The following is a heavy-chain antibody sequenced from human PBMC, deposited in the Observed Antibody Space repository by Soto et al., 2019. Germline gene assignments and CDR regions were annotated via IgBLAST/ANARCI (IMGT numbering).Heavy chain of an antibody. CDR1: GFTFSSYG. CDR2: IWYDGSNK. V-gene: IGHV3-33*01. CDR3: ARDFQVYSSGSYFDY. D-gene: IGHD6-19*01. J-gene: IGHJ4*02. Sequence: QVQLVESGGGVVQPGRSLRLSCAASGFTFSSYGMHWVRQAPGKGLEWVAVIWYDGSNKYYADSVKGRFTISRDNSKNTLYLQMNSLRAEDTAVYYCARDFQVYSSGSYFDYWGQGTLVTVSS.